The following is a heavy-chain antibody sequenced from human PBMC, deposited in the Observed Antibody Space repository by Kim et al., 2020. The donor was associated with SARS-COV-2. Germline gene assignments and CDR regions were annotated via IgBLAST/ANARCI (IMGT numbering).Heavy chain of an antibody. CDR2: IRSKAYGGTT. CDR3: TRVPFEDPIVAAMVSRHLYYYYMDV. CDR1: GFTFGDYA. V-gene: IGHV3-49*04. D-gene: IGHD5-18*01. J-gene: IGHJ6*03. Sequence: GGSLRLSCTASGFTFGDYAMSWVRQAPGKGLEWVGFIRSKAYGGTTEYAASVKGRFTISRDDSKSIAYLQMNSLKTEDTAVYYCTRVPFEDPIVAAMVSRHLYYYYMDVWGKGTTVTVSS.